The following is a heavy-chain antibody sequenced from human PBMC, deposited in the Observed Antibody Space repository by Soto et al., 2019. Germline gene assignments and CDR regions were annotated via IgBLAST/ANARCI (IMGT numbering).Heavy chain of an antibody. Sequence: GGSLRLSCTASGFTFGDYAMSWFRQAPGKGLEWVGFIRSKAYGGTTEYAASVKGRFTISRDDSKSIAYLQMNSLKTEDTAVYYCTRSTDSNYYYYYGMDVWGQGTTVTVSS. CDR2: IRSKAYGGTT. CDR1: GFTFGDYA. CDR3: TRSTDSNYYYYYGMDV. D-gene: IGHD4-4*01. J-gene: IGHJ6*02. V-gene: IGHV3-49*03.